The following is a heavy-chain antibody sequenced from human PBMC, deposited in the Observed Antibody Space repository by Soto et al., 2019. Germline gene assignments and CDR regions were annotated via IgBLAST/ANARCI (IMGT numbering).Heavy chain of an antibody. CDR1: GFTFSSYA. D-gene: IGHD6-19*01. Sequence: SGGSLRLSCAASGFTFSSYAMSWVRRAPGKGLEWVSGISGRGDSTYYAGSVRGRFTISRDNSKNTLYLQMNSLRAEDTAVYYCAKDGSAVAGTDYYYGMDVWGQGTTVTVSS. CDR3: AKDGSAVAGTDYYYGMDV. CDR2: ISGRGDST. V-gene: IGHV3-23*01. J-gene: IGHJ6*02.